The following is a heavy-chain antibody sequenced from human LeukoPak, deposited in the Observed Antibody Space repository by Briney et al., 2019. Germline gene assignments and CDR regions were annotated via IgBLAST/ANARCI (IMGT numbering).Heavy chain of an antibody. D-gene: IGHD3-10*01. J-gene: IGHJ6*03. V-gene: IGHV4-59*01. CDR3: ARGTMYYYGSGTMRYYYYYMDV. CDR1: GGSISSYY. CDR2: IYYSGST. Sequence: PSETLSLTCTVSGGSISSYYWSWIRQPPGKGLEWIGYIYYSGSTNYNPSLKSRVTISVDTSENQFSLKLSSVTAADTAVYYCARGTMYYYGSGTMRYYYYYMDVWGKGTTVTVSS.